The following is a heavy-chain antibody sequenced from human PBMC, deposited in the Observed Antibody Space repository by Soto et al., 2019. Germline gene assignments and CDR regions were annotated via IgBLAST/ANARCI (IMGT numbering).Heavy chain of an antibody. V-gene: IGHV5-10-1*01. CDR2: IDPSDSYT. D-gene: IGHD6-13*01. CDR3: ARTAAAGKYYYGVDV. Sequence: PGESLKNSSKCSGYNFTSYSITWVRQMPGKGLEWMGRIDPSDSYTNYSPSFQGHVTISADKSISTAYLQWSSLKASDTAMYYCARTAAAGKYYYGVDVWGQGTTVTVSS. J-gene: IGHJ6*02. CDR1: GYNFTSYS.